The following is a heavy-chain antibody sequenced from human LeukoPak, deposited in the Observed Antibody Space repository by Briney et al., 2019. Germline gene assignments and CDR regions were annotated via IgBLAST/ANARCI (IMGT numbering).Heavy chain of an antibody. Sequence: PGRSLRLSCAASGFTFSSYAMHWVRQAPGKGLEGVAVISYDGSNKYYADSVKGRFTISRDNSKNTLYLQMNSLRAEDTAVYYCARDRLNYDSSGYYSWGQGTLVTVSS. CDR2: ISYDGSNK. D-gene: IGHD3-22*01. CDR3: ARDRLNYDSSGYYS. V-gene: IGHV3-30*01. CDR1: GFTFSSYA. J-gene: IGHJ4*02.